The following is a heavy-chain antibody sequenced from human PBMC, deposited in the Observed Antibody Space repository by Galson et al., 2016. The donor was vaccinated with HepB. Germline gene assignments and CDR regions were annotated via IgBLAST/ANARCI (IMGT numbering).Heavy chain of an antibody. V-gene: IGHV3-64*05. J-gene: IGHJ4*02. CDR1: GFTFSDYA. CDR3: VKDTSSWWGHIDY. D-gene: IGHD6-13*01. Sequence: SLRLSCAVSGFTFSDYAMHWVRQAPGRGLEYVSGVSNDGGNTDYADSVGGRFIISRDNSKNVLYFQMSSLRPEDTAMYYCVKDTSSWWGHIDYWGQGVRVTVSS. CDR2: VSNDGGNT.